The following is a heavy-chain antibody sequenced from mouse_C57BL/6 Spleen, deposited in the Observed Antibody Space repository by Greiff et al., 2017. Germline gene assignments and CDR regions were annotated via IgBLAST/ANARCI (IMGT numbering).Heavy chain of an antibody. CDR2: IHPNSGST. Sequence: VKLQQPGAELVKPGASVKLSCKASGYTFTSYWMHWVKQRPGQGLEWIGMIHPNSGSTNYNEKFKSKATLTVDKSSSTAYMQLSSLTSEDSAVYYCARRAITTVVGTGYFDVWGTGTTVTVSS. CDR1: GYTFTSYW. CDR3: ARRAITTVVGTGYFDV. D-gene: IGHD1-1*01. V-gene: IGHV1-64*01. J-gene: IGHJ1*03.